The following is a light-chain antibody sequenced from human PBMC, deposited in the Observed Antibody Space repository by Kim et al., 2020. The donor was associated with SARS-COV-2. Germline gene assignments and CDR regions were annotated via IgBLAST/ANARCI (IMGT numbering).Light chain of an antibody. CDR3: SSYTSSSTYV. V-gene: IGLV2-14*04. CDR2: DVS. J-gene: IGLJ1*01. CDR1: SSDVGGYNY. Sequence: QSITISCTGTSSDVGGYNYVSWYQQHPGKAPKLMIYDVSKRPSGVSNRFSGSKSGNTASLTISGLQAEDEADYYCSSYTSSSTYVFGTETKVTVL.